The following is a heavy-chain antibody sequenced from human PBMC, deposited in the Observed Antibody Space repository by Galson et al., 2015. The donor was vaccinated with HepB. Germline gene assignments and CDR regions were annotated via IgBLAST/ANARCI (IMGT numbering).Heavy chain of an antibody. D-gene: IGHD4-17*01. CDR1: GFTFSSYG. CDR3: AKDWGELKDYGDYVLDY. J-gene: IGHJ4*02. CDR2: ISYDGSNK. V-gene: IGHV3-30*18. Sequence: SLRLSCAASGFTFSSYGMHWVRQAPGKGLEWVAVISYDGSNKYYADSVKGRFTISRDNSKNTLYLQMNSLRAEDTAVYYCAKDWGELKDYGDYVLDYWGQGTLVTVSS.